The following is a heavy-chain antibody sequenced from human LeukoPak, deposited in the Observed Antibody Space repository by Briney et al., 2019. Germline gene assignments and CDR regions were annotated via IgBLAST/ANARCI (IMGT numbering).Heavy chain of an antibody. CDR1: GGSFSGYY. CDR3: ARYYYGSGSYYYFDS. D-gene: IGHD3-10*01. Sequence: SETLSLTCAVYGGSFSGYYWSWIRQPPGKGLEWIGEINHSGSTNYNPSLKSRVTISVDTSKNQFSLKLSSVTAADTAVYCCARYYYGSGSYYYFDSWGQGTLVTVSS. J-gene: IGHJ4*02. CDR2: INHSGST. V-gene: IGHV4-34*01.